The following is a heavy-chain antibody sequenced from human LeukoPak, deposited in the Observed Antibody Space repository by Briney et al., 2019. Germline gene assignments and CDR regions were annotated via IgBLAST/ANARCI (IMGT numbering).Heavy chain of an antibody. Sequence: GGSLRLSCAASGFTFSSYGMHWVRQAPGKGLEWVAVISYDGNHKYYADFVKGRFTISRDNSKNTLYLQMNSLRAEDTAAYYCAKDYYDILTGYYGPDYWGQGTLVTVSS. CDR3: AKDYYDILTGYYGPDY. CDR2: ISYDGNHK. D-gene: IGHD3-9*01. CDR1: GFTFSSYG. J-gene: IGHJ4*02. V-gene: IGHV3-30*18.